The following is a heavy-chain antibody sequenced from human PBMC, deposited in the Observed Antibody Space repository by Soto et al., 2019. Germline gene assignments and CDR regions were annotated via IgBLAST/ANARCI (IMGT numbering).Heavy chain of an antibody. CDR1: GYILTTYY. V-gene: IGHV1-46*01. Sequence: QVHLVQSGAEVKKPGASVRISCKASGYILTTYYMYWVRQAPGQVFEWMGTINPSVGNTDYAQRFQGRITMTSDTSTATVYMELSDLRSDDTAVYFCARGGRVGSTGDSFDYWGQGTLVTVSS. D-gene: IGHD1-26*01. CDR3: ARGGRVGSTGDSFDY. J-gene: IGHJ4*02. CDR2: INPSVGNT.